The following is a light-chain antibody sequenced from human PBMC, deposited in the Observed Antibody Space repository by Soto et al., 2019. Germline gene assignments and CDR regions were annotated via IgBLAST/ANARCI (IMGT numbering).Light chain of an antibody. CDR3: QQNYSTLSIT. CDR1: ESIARH. Sequence: DIQMTQSPSSLSASVGDRVTITCRASESIARHLNWYQQKPGKAPKLLIYAASSLQNGVPSRFRGGGSGTDFTLTISTLQTEDFAPYYCQQNYSTLSITFGQGKRLEIK. V-gene: IGKV1-39*01. J-gene: IGKJ5*01. CDR2: AAS.